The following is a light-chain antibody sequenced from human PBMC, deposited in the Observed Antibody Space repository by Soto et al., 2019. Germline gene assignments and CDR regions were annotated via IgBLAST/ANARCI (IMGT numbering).Light chain of an antibody. CDR1: SSDVGGYNY. CDR2: EVS. Sequence: QSALTQPPSASGSPGQSVTISCTGTSSDVGGYNYVSWYQQHPGKAPKLMIYEVSKRPSGVPDRFSGSKSGNTASLTVSGLQAEDEADYYCSSYAGSNILYVFGTGNKVTVL. V-gene: IGLV2-8*01. J-gene: IGLJ1*01. CDR3: SSYAGSNILYV.